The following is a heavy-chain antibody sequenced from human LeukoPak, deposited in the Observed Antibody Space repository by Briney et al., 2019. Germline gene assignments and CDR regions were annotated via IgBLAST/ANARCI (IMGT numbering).Heavy chain of an antibody. Sequence: PGGSLRLACAASGFTFSSYDMHWVRQAPGKGLEWVAVISSDGTNKYYADSLKGRFTISRDNSKNTLYLQMNSLRAEDTAVYYCAKVRNVDSYGSTDAFDIWGQGTMVTVSS. CDR2: ISSDGTNK. J-gene: IGHJ3*02. V-gene: IGHV3-30*04. CDR3: AKVRNVDSYGSTDAFDI. CDR1: GFTFSSYD. D-gene: IGHD5-18*01.